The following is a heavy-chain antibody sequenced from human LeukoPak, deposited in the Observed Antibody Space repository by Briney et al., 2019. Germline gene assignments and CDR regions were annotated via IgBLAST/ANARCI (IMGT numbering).Heavy chain of an antibody. Sequence: GGSLRLSCAASGFTFSSYEMNWVRQAPGKGLEWVSYISSSGSTIYYADSVKGRFTISRDNAKNSLYLQMNSLRAEDTAVYYCATAYCGGDCYKVDYWGQGTLVTVSS. CDR3: ATAYCGGDCYKVDY. D-gene: IGHD2-21*02. V-gene: IGHV3-48*03. CDR1: GFTFSSYE. CDR2: ISSSGSTI. J-gene: IGHJ4*02.